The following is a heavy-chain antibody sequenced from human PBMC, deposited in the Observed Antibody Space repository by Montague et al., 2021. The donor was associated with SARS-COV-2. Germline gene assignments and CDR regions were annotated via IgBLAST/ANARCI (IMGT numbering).Heavy chain of an antibody. CDR3: ARLEAGDCSGGSCYSSWFDP. CDR1: GGSVSSYY. J-gene: IGHJ5*02. Sequence: SETLSLTCTVSGGSVSSYYWSWIRQSPGKGLQWLGYIYYSGSTDYNPSLKSRVTMSVDTSKNQFSLKLSSVTAADTAVYYCARLEAGDCSGGSCYSSWFDPWGQGTLVTVSS. CDR2: IYYSGST. D-gene: IGHD2-15*01. V-gene: IGHV4-59*08.